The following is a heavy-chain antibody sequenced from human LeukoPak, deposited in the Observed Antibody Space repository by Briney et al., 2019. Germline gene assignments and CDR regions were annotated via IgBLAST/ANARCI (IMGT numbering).Heavy chain of an antibody. J-gene: IGHJ5*02. V-gene: IGHV3-53*01. CDR3: ASSRIAASSNWFDP. Sequence: GGSLRLSCAASGLTVSSNYMTWVRQAPGKGLEWVSIIHTNGNTYYADSVKGRFTISRDNSKNTLYLQMNSLRTEDTAVYYCASSRIAASSNWFDPWGQGTLVTVSS. CDR2: IHTNGNT. CDR1: GLTVSSNY. D-gene: IGHD6-13*01.